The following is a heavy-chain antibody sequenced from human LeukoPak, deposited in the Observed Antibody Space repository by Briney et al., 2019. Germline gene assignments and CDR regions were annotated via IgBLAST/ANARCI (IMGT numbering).Heavy chain of an antibody. CDR3: ARKRGPADAFDI. J-gene: IGHJ3*02. D-gene: IGHD3-10*01. CDR1: GFTVSRNY. V-gene: IGHV3-66*02. Sequence: GGSLRLSCAASGFTVSRNYMSWVRQAPGKGLEWVSVIYSGGSTYYADAVKGRFTISRDNYKNTLYLQMNSLRDEDTAVYYCARKRGPADAFDIWGQGTMVTVSS. CDR2: IYSGGST.